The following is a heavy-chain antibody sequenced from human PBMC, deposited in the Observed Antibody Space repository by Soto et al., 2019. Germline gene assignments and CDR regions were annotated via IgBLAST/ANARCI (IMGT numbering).Heavy chain of an antibody. D-gene: IGHD1-26*01. CDR3: ARVRIVGAREIDA. CDR2: ISGYNGAI. CDR1: GYTFNRHG. V-gene: IGHV1-18*04. Sequence: GASVKVSCKASGYTFNRHGITWVRQAPGQGLVWMGWISGYNGAINYEQKFQGRVTLSSDTLTSTVYLELKSIRCDGTAVYYCARVRIVGAREIDAWGQGTMVTVSS. J-gene: IGHJ5*01.